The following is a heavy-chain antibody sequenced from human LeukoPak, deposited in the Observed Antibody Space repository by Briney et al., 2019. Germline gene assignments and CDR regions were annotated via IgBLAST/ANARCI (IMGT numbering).Heavy chain of an antibody. J-gene: IGHJ6*03. D-gene: IGHD2-2*01. CDR2: ISSSSSTI. CDR3: ARGGSSSTSCCHYYYYYMDV. Sequence: GGSLRLSCAASGFTFSSYSMNWVRQAPGKGLEWVSYISSSSSTIYYADSVKGRFTISRDNAKNSLYLQMNSLRAEDTAVYYCARGGSSSTSCCHYYYYYMDVWGKGTTVTVSS. V-gene: IGHV3-48*01. CDR1: GFTFSSYS.